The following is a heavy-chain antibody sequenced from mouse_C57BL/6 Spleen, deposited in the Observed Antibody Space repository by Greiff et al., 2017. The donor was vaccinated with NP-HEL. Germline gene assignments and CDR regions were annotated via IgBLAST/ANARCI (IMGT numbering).Heavy chain of an antibody. V-gene: IGHV1-62-2*01. D-gene: IGHD2-2*01. Sequence: QVQLQQSGAELVKPGASVKLSCKASGYTFTEYTIHWVKQRSGQGLEWIGWFYPGSGSIKYNEKFKDKATLPAATSSSTVYMELSRLTSEDSAVYFCARHERGMVTTNYFDYWGQGTTLTVSS. CDR3: ARHERGMVTTNYFDY. J-gene: IGHJ2*01. CDR2: FYPGSGSI. CDR1: GYTFTEYT.